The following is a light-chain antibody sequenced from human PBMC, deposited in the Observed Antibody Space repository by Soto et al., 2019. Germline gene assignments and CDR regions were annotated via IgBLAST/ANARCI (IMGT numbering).Light chain of an antibody. V-gene: IGKV3-20*01. CDR3: QQYGISTYT. J-gene: IGKJ2*01. CDR1: QSVSSKH. Sequence: EIVLTQSPGSLSLSPRERATLSCRASQSVSSKHLAWYQQKPGQAPRLLIYGASRRATGIPDRFSGSGSGTEFTLNISRLEPEDFAVYYCQQYGISTYTFGQGTKVEIK. CDR2: GAS.